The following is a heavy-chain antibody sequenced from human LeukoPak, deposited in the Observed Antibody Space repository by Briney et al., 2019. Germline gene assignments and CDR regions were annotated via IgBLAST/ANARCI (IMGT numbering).Heavy chain of an antibody. J-gene: IGHJ4*02. Sequence: GGSLRLSCAASGFTFSRNGMTWVRQSPGKGLEWVANIKQDGSEKFHVDSVKGRFTISRDNAKDSLYLEMNSLRAEDTAVYYCARGGQAGTGDFWGQGTLVTVSS. V-gene: IGHV3-7*01. CDR1: GFTFSRNG. CDR3: ARGGQAGTGDF. D-gene: IGHD3-10*01. CDR2: IKQDGSEK.